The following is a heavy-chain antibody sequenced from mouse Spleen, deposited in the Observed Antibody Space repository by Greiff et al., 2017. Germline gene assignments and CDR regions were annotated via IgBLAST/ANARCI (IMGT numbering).Heavy chain of an antibody. D-gene: IGHD2-4*01. CDR3: TRGDYEGNYYAMDY. J-gene: IGHJ4*01. V-gene: IGHV6-6*01. CDR1: GFTFSDAW. CDR2: IRNKANNHAT. Sequence: DVKLVESGGGLVQPGGSMKLSCAASGFTFSDAWMDWVRQSPEQGLEWVAEIRNKANNHATYYAESVKGRFTISRDDSKSSVYLQMNSLRAEDTGIYYCTRGDYEGNYYAMDYWGQGTSVTVSS.